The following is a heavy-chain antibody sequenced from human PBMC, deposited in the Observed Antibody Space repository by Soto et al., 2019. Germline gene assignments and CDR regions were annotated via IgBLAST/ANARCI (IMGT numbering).Heavy chain of an antibody. D-gene: IGHD3-10*01. J-gene: IGHJ4*02. Sequence: QITLKESGPTLVKPTQTLTLTCTFSGFSLSTSGVGVAWMRQPPGKALVWLALIYWDDDKRYRSSLKSRLSNTQDTYKHKVVHTMTIMDHVDTGTYYCAHSGSWSYYLFDYWGQGTLVTVSS. V-gene: IGHV2-5*02. CDR2: IYWDDDK. CDR3: AHSGSWSYYLFDY. CDR1: GFSLSTSGVG.